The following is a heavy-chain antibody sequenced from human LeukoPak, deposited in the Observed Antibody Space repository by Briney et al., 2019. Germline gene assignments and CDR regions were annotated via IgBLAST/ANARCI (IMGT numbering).Heavy chain of an antibody. CDR2: INPNSGGT. V-gene: IGHV1-2*02. Sequence: ASVKVSCKASVYTFTGYYMHWVRQAPGQGLECMGWINPNSGGTNYAQKFQGRVTMTRDTSITTAYMELSRLSSDDTAVYYCARHPGKVTNDWYFDLWGRGTLVTVSS. D-gene: IGHD4-23*01. CDR3: ARHPGKVTNDWYFDL. CDR1: VYTFTGYY. J-gene: IGHJ2*01.